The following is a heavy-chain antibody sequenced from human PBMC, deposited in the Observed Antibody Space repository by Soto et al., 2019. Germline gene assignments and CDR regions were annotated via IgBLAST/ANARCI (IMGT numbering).Heavy chain of an antibody. CDR2: IIPIFGTA. D-gene: IGHD5-18*01. Sequence: SVKVSCKAPGGTFSSYAISWVRQAPGQGLEWMGGIIPIFGTANYAQKFQGRVTITADKSTSTAYMELSSLRSEDTAVYYCAQSLDTAMVITLDYWGQGTLVTV. CDR3: AQSLDTAMVITLDY. CDR1: GGTFSSYA. J-gene: IGHJ4*02. V-gene: IGHV1-69*06.